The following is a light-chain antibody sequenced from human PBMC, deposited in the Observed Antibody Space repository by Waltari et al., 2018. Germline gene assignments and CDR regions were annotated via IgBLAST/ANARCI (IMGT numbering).Light chain of an antibody. V-gene: IGLV2-14*01. CDR3: SSYTSGGTHV. CDR1: TSDVGGYDY. CDR2: EGG. Sequence: QSAPTQPASVSGSPGQSITISCTGTTSDVGGYDYVPWYQHHPGRAPKLMIYEGGYRPSGVSKRFDGSKAGNTASLTISGLEAEDEADYYCSSYTSGGTHVFGTGTKATVL. J-gene: IGLJ1*01.